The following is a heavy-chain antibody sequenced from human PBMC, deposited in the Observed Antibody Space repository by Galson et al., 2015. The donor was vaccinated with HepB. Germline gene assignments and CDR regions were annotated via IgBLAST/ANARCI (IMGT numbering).Heavy chain of an antibody. J-gene: IGHJ5*02. CDR3: ARAYTGRFLEWSDNWFDP. Sequence: LSLTCTVSGGSISSGGYYWSWIRQHPGKGLEWIGYIYYSGSTYYNPSLKSRVTISVDTSKNQFSLKLSSVTAADTAVYYCARAYTGRFLEWSDNWFDPWGQGTLVTVSS. CDR1: GGSISSGGYY. CDR2: IYYSGST. V-gene: IGHV4-31*03. D-gene: IGHD3-3*01.